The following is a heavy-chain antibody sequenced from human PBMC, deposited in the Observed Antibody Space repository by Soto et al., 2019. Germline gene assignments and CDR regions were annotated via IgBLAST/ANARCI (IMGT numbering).Heavy chain of an antibody. CDR3: ARGHPRSPAMAENFDY. D-gene: IGHD5-18*01. J-gene: IGHJ4*02. CDR2: INHSGST. V-gene: IGHV4-34*01. Sequence: SETLSLTCAVYGGSFSGYYWSWIRQPPGKGLEWIGEINHSGSTNYNPSLKSRVTISVDTSKNQFSLKLSSVTAADTAVYYCARGHPRSPAMAENFDYWGQGTLVTSPQ. CDR1: GGSFSGYY.